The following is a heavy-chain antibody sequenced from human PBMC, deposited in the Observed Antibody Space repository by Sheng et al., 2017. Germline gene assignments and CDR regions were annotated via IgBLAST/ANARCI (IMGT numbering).Heavy chain of an antibody. J-gene: IGHJ3*02. Sequence: EVQLVESGGGLVKPGGSLRLSCAASGFTFNTYTMNWVRQAPGKGLEWVSSISSRSSYIYYADSLKGRFTISRDNAKNSLYLQMNSLRAEDTAIYYCARPYSESGDDAFDIWGQGTMVTVSS. CDR3: ARPYSESGDDAFDI. D-gene: IGHD1-26*01. CDR1: GFTFNTYT. V-gene: IGHV3-21*01. CDR2: ISSRSSYI.